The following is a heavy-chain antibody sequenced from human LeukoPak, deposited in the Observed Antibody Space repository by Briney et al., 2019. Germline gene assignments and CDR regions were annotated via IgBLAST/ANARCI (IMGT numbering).Heavy chain of an antibody. D-gene: IGHD2-8*01. CDR3: ARTGYCTNGVCYAHYYYYYMDV. J-gene: IGHJ6*03. V-gene: IGHV1-69*02. Sequence: SVKVSCKASGGTFSSYTISWVRQAPGQGLEWMGGIIPILGIANYAQKFQGRVTITADKSTSTAYMELSSLRSEDTAVYYCARTGYCTNGVCYAHYYYYYMDVWGKGNTVTVSS. CDR2: IIPILGIA. CDR1: GGTFSSYT.